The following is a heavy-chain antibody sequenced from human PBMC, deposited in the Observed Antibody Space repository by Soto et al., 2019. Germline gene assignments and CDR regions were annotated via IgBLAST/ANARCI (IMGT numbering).Heavy chain of an antibody. Sequence: ASVKVSCKASGYTFTSYAIHWVRQAPGQRLEWMGWINAGNGNTKYSQNFQGRVTITRDTYATTAYMELSSLRSEDTAVYYCARVRSSGWYFDYWGQGTLVTVSS. CDR3: ARVRSSGWYFDY. D-gene: IGHD6-19*01. V-gene: IGHV1-3*01. J-gene: IGHJ4*02. CDR2: INAGNGNT. CDR1: GYTFTSYA.